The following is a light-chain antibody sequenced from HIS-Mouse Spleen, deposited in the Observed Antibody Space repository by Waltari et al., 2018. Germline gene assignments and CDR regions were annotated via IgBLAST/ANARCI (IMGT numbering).Light chain of an antibody. V-gene: IGLV3-10*01. J-gene: IGLJ2*01. Sequence: SSELTQPPSVSVSPVQTARLTCPGAALPTKYAHWYQQKSGQAPVLVIYEDSKRPSGIPERFSGSSSGTMATLTISGAQVEDEADYYCYSTDSSGNHRVFGGGTKLTVL. CDR3: YSTDSSGNHRV. CDR1: ALPTKY. CDR2: EDS.